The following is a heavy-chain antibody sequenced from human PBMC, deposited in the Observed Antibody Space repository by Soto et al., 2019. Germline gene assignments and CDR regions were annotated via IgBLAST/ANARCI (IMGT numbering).Heavy chain of an antibody. Sequence: GGSLRLSCAAPGFNFNIHALHWIRQAPGEGLEWVAVMSPGGNSQYYADSVKGRFTISRDTTKSTLYLQMTSLRPEDTAVYYCASGAAFYYDTSRYWGQGTLVTVSS. V-gene: IGHV3-30-3*01. CDR3: ASGAAFYYDTSRY. J-gene: IGHJ4*02. D-gene: IGHD3-22*01. CDR2: MSPGGNSQ. CDR1: GFNFNIHA.